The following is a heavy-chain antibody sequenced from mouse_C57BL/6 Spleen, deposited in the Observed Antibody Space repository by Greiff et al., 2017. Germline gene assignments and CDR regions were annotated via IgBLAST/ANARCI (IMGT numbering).Heavy chain of an antibody. CDR2: IYPGDGDT. D-gene: IGHD2-1*01. CDR1: GYAFSSYW. J-gene: IGHJ1*03. CDR3: ARKDGNYDWYFDV. Sequence: VQRVESGAELVKPGASVKISCKASGYAFSSYWMNWVKQRPGKGLEWIGQIYPGDGDTNYNGKFKGKATLTADKSSSTAYMQLSSLTSEDSAVYFCARKDGNYDWYFDVWGTGTTVTVSS. V-gene: IGHV1-80*01.